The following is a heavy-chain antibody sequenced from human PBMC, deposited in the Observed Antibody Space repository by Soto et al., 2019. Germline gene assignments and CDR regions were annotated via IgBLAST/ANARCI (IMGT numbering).Heavy chain of an antibody. D-gene: IGHD2-15*01. J-gene: IGHJ6*02. V-gene: IGHV3-23*01. CDR2: ISGSGGST. CDR3: ARESPRISDYYYYYGMDV. Sequence: GGSLRLSCAASGFTFSSYAMGWVRQAPGKGLEWVSAISGSGGSTYYADSVKGRFTISRDNSKNTLYLQMNSLRAEDTAVYYCARESPRISDYYYYYGMDVWGQGTTVTVSS. CDR1: GFTFSSYA.